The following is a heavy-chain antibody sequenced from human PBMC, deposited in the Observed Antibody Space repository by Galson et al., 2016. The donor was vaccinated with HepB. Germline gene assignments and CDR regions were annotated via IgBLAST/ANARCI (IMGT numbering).Heavy chain of an antibody. CDR3: ARAVTYYVDY. J-gene: IGHJ4*02. Sequence: ETLSLTCVVSGASISSNWWTWVRQAPGKGLEWIGEIFHNGETYYNPSVESRVTISIDTSKNLSSLELRSLVAADTAVYYCARAVTYYVDYWGQGTLVTVSS. V-gene: IGHV4/OR15-8*02. D-gene: IGHD3-16*01. CDR1: GASISSNW. CDR2: IFHNGET.